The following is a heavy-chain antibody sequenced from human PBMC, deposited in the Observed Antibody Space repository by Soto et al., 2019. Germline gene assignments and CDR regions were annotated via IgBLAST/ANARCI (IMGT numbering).Heavy chain of an antibody. CDR1: KNTLTELT. J-gene: IGHJ6*02. Sequence: GASGKVSCKVPKNTLTELTIDWLQQAPGKGLEWMGSSAPESGGPIYAQKFQGRVTMTGDTSTSTAYMELSRLRSDDTAVYYCARDRFNYYYGMDVWGQGTTVTVSS. D-gene: IGHD3-16*01. CDR2: SAPESGGP. V-gene: IGHV1-24*01. CDR3: ARDRFNYYYGMDV.